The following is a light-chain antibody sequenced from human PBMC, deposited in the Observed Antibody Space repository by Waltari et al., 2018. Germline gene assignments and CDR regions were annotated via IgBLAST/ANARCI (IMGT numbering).Light chain of an antibody. CDR2: RKN. V-gene: IGLV1-47*01. Sequence: QSVLTQPPSASGAPGQRVTISCSGSSSNIGSNYVFWYQQLPGTAPKLLIHRKNQRPSGVPDRFSGSKSGTSASLAISGLRPEDEAVYDCAAWDDSLTGSVLFGGGTKLTVL. J-gene: IGLJ2*01. CDR3: AAWDDSLTGSVL. CDR1: SSNIGSNY.